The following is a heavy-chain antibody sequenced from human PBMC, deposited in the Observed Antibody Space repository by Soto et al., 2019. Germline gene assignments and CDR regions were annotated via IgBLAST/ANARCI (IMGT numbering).Heavy chain of an antibody. J-gene: IGHJ6*02. Sequence: VQLVQSGDEVRKPGSSVKVSCKASGYIFVNYGIAWVRQAPGQGLEWMGWISPYSGNTHYASKVQGRLTMTTDTSTGTAYMDLGSLTSEDTAVYYWAMVDNSVTHTHQEVWGQGTTVTFSS. CDR1: GYIFVNYG. CDR2: ISPYSGNT. CDR3: AMVDNSVTHTHQEV. V-gene: IGHV1-18*01. D-gene: IGHD5-12*01.